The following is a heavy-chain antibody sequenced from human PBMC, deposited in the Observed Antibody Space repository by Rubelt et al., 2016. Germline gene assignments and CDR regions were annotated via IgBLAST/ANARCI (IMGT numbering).Heavy chain of an antibody. CDR2: ISSSSSTI. Sequence: EVQLVESGGGLVKPGGSLRLSCAASGFTFSNYRMNWVRQAPGKGLEWVSYISSSSSTISYTDSVKGRFTISRDNAKNALYLQMSSLRDEDTAVYYCANSHSWYNHFDYWGQGTLVTVSS. J-gene: IGHJ4*02. CDR3: ANSHSWYNHFDY. V-gene: IGHV3-48*02. D-gene: IGHD6-13*01. CDR1: GFTFSNYR.